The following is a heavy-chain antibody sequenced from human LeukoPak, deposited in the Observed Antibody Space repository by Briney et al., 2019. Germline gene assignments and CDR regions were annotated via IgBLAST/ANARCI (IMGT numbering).Heavy chain of an antibody. V-gene: IGHV1-2*02. CDR1: AYTFTDCY. CDR3: ARDPLRGDAFDI. CDR2: INPNSGGT. J-gene: IGHJ3*02. Sequence: ASVKVSCKASAYTFTDCYMHWLRQAPGQELEWMGWINPNSGGTNYAQKFQGRVTMTRDTSISTAYMELSRLRSDDTAVYYCARDPLRGDAFDIWGQGTMVTVSS. D-gene: IGHD4-17*01.